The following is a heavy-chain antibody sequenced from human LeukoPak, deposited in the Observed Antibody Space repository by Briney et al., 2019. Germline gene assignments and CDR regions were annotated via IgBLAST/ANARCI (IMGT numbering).Heavy chain of an antibody. CDR3: ARLVTYGGKDN. J-gene: IGHJ4*02. CDR1: GYTFTGYY. CDR2: INPNSGGT. Sequence: ASVKVSCKASGYTFTGYYMHWVRQAPGQGLEWMGRINPNSGGTNYAQKFQGRVTMTRDTSISTAYMELGRLRSDDTAVYYCARLVTYGGKDNWGQGTLVTVSS. D-gene: IGHD2-21*01. V-gene: IGHV1-2*06.